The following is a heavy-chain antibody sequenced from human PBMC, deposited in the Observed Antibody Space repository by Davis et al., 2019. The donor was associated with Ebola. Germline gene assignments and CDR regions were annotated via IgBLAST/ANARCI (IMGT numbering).Heavy chain of an antibody. CDR1: GFTFSSYS. J-gene: IGHJ6*04. Sequence: PGGSLRLSCAASGFTFSSYSMNWVRQAPGKGLEWVSSISSSSSSIYYADSVKGRFTISRDNAKNSLYLQMNSLRAEDTAVYYCARDRSGFYGMDVWGKGTTVTVSS. V-gene: IGHV3-21*04. CDR2: ISSSSSSI. CDR3: ARDRSGFYGMDV.